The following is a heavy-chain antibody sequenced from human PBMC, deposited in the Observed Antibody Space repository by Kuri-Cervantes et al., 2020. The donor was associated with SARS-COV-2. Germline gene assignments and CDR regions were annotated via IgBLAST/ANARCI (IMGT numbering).Heavy chain of an antibody. D-gene: IGHD3-22*01. CDR1: GFTFSSYA. V-gene: IGHV3-21*06. CDR3: ARGSVTRIVAVNDDASHI. J-gene: IGHJ3*02. Sequence: GESLKIFCAASGFTFSSYAMSWVRQPPGKGLEWVSSIGSDSAYRYTAETVKGRFTISRDDAKNTVFLQMKSLRAEDTALYYCARGSVTRIVAVNDDASHIWGQGTMVTISS. CDR2: IGSDSAYR.